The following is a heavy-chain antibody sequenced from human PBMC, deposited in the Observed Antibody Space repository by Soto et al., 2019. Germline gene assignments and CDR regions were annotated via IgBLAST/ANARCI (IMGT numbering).Heavy chain of an antibody. V-gene: IGHV4-39*01. D-gene: IGHD3-9*01. Sequence: QLQLQESGPGLVKPSETLSLTCSVSGGSVSSSSHSWAWIRQPPGKGLEWIGSMFYSGRTYYGPSLKSRVTMCVDTSINELSLKLSSVTAADTAVYYCARLASYDILTGYYNFDRWGQGTLVTVSS. J-gene: IGHJ4*02. CDR1: GGSVSSSSHS. CDR3: ARLASYDILTGYYNFDR. CDR2: MFYSGRT.